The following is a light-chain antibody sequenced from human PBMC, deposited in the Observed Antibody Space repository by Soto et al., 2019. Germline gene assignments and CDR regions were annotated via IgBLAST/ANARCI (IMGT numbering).Light chain of an antibody. CDR3: QQYGSSG. CDR1: QSVSSSY. CDR2: GAS. J-gene: IGKJ1*01. V-gene: IGKV3-20*01. Sequence: EIVLTQSPGTLSLSPGERATLSCRASQSVSSSYLAWYQQKPGQAPRLLIYGASSRATGIPDRFSGSGSGTDFTLTISRLEPEDFAVYYCQQYGSSGFGQETKVEIK.